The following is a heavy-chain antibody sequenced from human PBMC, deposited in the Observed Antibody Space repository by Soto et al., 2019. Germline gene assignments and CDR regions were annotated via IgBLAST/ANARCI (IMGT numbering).Heavy chain of an antibody. CDR3: ARELEQAGAFDI. CDR1: GGTFSSYA. V-gene: IGHV1-69*13. D-gene: IGHD1-1*01. CDR2: IIPIFGTA. J-gene: IGHJ3*02. Sequence: SVKVSCKASGGTFSSYAISWVRQAPGQGLEWMGGIIPIFGTANYAQKFQGRVTITADESTSTAYMELSSLRSEDTAVYYCARELEQAGAFDIWGQGXMVTVS.